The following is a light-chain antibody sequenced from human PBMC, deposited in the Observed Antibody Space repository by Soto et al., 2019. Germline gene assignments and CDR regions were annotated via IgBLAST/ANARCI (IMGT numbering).Light chain of an antibody. V-gene: IGKV3-15*01. Sequence: EIVMTQSPATLSVSPGERATLSCRASQSVSSNLAWYQQNPGQAPRLLIYVAATRATCIPARFSGSGSGTEFTLTISSLQSEDFAVYYCQQYNNWWTFGQGTKVEIQ. CDR3: QQYNNWWT. CDR1: QSVSSN. J-gene: IGKJ1*01. CDR2: VAA.